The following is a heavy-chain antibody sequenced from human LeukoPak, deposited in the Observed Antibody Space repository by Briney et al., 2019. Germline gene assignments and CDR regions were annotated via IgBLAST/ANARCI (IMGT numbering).Heavy chain of an antibody. CDR2: IYYGGST. J-gene: IGHJ4*02. Sequence: SQTLSLTCTVSGGSISSGGYYWSWIRQHPGKGLEWIGYIYYGGSTYYNPSLKSRVTISVDTSKNQFSLKLSSVTAADTAVYYCARGTYYDFWSGYGFDYWGQGTLVTVSS. CDR3: ARGTYYDFWSGYGFDY. D-gene: IGHD3-3*01. CDR1: GGSISSGGYY. V-gene: IGHV4-31*03.